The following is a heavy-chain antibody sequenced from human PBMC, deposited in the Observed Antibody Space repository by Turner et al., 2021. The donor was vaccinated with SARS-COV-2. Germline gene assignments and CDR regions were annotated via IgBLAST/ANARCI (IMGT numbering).Heavy chain of an antibody. CDR2: MEYGGGT. Sequence: QLQLLASVPGLVNPSETLSLTCTFSARSISISRYYWGWIRQPPGKGLEWIGKMEYGGGTYYNRCIKSRVTIAVDTSKNQCAQKMSTVNAKDTAVYYCERRLVVQGTDDYSYYHGMDVWGQGTTVTVSS. J-gene: IGHJ6*02. CDR3: ERRLVVQGTDDYSYYHGMDV. D-gene: IGHD3-22*01. V-gene: IGHV4-39*01. CDR1: ARSISISRYY.